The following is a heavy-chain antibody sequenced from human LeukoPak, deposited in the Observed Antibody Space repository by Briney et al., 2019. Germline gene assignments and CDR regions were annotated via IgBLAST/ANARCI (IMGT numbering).Heavy chain of an antibody. J-gene: IGHJ4*02. V-gene: IGHV3-43D*04. Sequence: GGSLRLSCAASGFTFDDYAMHWVRQAPGKGLEWVSLISWDGGSTYYADSVKGRFTISRDNSKNSLYLQMNSLRAEDTALYYCAKASVPYCSSTSCYGSHFVYWGQGTLVTVSS. CDR3: AKASVPYCSSTSCYGSHFVY. CDR1: GFTFDDYA. D-gene: IGHD2-2*01. CDR2: ISWDGGST.